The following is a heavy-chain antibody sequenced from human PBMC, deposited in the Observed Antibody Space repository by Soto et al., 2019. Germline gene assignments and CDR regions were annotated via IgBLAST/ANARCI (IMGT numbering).Heavy chain of an antibody. J-gene: IGHJ6*02. CDR1: GYTFTSYA. V-gene: IGHV1-3*01. CDR3: ARSKVVVVPAAPLDV. Sequence: ASVKVSCKASGYTFTSYAMHWVRQAPGQRLEWMGWINAGNGNTKYSQKFQGRVTITRDTSASTAYMELSSLRSEDTAVYYCARSKVVVVPAAPLDVWGQGTTVTVYS. CDR2: INAGNGNT. D-gene: IGHD2-2*01.